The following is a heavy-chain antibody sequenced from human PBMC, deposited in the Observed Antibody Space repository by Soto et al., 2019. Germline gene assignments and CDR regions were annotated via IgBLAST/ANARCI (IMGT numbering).Heavy chain of an antibody. CDR1: GGSVNAYH. CDR2: ISHSGKT. CDR3: ARGGDSSRTGWFDP. Sequence: VQLQESGPGLVKPSETLSLTCNVSGGSVNAYHWSWIRQPPGKGLEWIAYISHSGKTNYNPSLNSRVVISLDTSKNQLSLNLPSVTAADTAIYYCARGGDSSRTGWFDPWGQGTLVTVSS. J-gene: IGHJ5*02. V-gene: IGHV4-59*02. D-gene: IGHD6-13*01.